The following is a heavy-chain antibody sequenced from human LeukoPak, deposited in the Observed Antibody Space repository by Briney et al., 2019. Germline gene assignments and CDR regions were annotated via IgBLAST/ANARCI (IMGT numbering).Heavy chain of an antibody. CDR3: AARRRGPKKSYNWFDP. D-gene: IGHD3-10*01. CDR1: GGSFSGYY. CDR2: INHSGST. J-gene: IGHJ5*02. V-gene: IGHV4-34*01. Sequence: SETLSLTCAVYGGSFSGYYWSWIRQPPGKGLEWIGEINHSGSTNYSPSLKSRVTISVDTSKNQFSLKLSSVTAADTAVYYCAARRRGPKKSYNWFDPWGQGTLVTVSS.